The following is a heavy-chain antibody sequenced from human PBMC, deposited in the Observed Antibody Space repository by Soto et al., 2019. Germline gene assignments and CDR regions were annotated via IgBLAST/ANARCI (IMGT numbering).Heavy chain of an antibody. J-gene: IGHJ4*02. D-gene: IGHD5-12*01. CDR2: ISGGGYAA. CDR1: GVTRSHA. V-gene: IGHV3-23*01. Sequence: EVQLLESGGGLVQPGGSLRLSCVVSGVTRSHAMYWGRHAPGRGRVGVAGISGGGYAAYYPDYVRGRFTIFSDNSKNTVYLKIDTLRDTATAFYYCAKAQGVATIKANFDYWGQGTLVTVSS. CDR3: AKAQGVATIKANFDY.